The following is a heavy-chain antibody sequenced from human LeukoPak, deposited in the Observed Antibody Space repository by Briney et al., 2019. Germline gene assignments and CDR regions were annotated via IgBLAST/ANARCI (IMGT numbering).Heavy chain of an antibody. D-gene: IGHD6-13*01. Sequence: SGGSLRLSCAASGFTFSSYAMSWVRQAPGKGLEWVSAISGSSDNTYYADSVKGRFTISRDNSKNMLYLQMNSLRVEDTAVYYCAKSPLRAAAGEWIDPWGQGTLVTVSS. J-gene: IGHJ5*02. CDR3: AKSPLRAAAGEWIDP. V-gene: IGHV3-23*01. CDR2: ISGSSDNT. CDR1: GFTFSSYA.